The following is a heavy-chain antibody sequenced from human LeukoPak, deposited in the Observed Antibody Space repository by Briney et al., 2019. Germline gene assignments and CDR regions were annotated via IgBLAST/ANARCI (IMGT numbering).Heavy chain of an antibody. CDR1: GGSVSSGSYY. D-gene: IGHD5-18*01. V-gene: IGHV4-61*01. CDR3: ARDAGYSYGPNDS. CDR2: IYYSGTTT. Sequence: SETLSLTCTVSGGSVSSGSYYWSWIRQPPGKGLEWIGYIYYSGTTTNYNPSLKSRVTISVDTSKNQFSLKLSSVTAADTAVYYCARDAGYSYGPNDSWGQGTLVTVSS. J-gene: IGHJ4*02.